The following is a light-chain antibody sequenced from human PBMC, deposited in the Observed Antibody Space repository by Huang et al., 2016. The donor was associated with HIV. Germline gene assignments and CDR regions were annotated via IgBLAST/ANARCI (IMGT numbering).Light chain of an antibody. CDR2: GSS. CDR1: QGVSTS. J-gene: IGKJ5*01. V-gene: IGKV1-12*01. Sequence: DIQMTQSPSSVSASVGDIVTITCRASQGVSTSLAWYQQRPGKAPHLLIFGSSTLQSGVPSRCSASGSGTHFTLTISSHQSEDFATYYCQQAHSFPFTFGQGTRLDIK. CDR3: QQAHSFPFT.